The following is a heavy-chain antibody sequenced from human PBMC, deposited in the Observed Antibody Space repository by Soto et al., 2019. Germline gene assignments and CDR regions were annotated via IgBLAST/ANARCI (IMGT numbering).Heavy chain of an antibody. CDR1: GYTFTAYW. J-gene: IGHJ3*02. Sequence: QVQLEQSGAEVKKPGAAVKVSCKASGYTFTAYWLHWLRQAPGQGLEWMAWINPNTGDTGFAQKCQGRVTMTRDTSIRTAYMEVSSLRPEDTAVYYCARGPSSGAFDIWGQGTMVSVSS. CDR2: INPNTGDT. D-gene: IGHD3-3*01. CDR3: ARGPSSGAFDI. V-gene: IGHV1-2*02.